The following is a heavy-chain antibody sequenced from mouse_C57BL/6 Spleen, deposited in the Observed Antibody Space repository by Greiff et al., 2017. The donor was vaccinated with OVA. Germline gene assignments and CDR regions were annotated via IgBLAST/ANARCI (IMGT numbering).Heavy chain of an antibody. CDR1: GYTFTSYT. CDR2: INPSSGYT. Sequence: QVQLQQSGAELARPGASVKMSCKASGYTFTSYTMHWVKQRPGQGLEWIGYINPSSGYTKYNQKFKDKATLTADKSSSTAYMQLSSLTSEDSAVYYCARGAYYSNLYAMDYWGQGTSVTVSS. CDR3: ARGAYYSNLYAMDY. J-gene: IGHJ4*01. D-gene: IGHD2-5*01. V-gene: IGHV1-4*01.